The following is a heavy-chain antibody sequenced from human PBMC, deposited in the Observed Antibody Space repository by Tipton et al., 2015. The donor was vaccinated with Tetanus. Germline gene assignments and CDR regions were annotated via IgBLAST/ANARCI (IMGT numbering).Heavy chain of an antibody. CDR1: GFTFTSYY. J-gene: IGHJ3*02. V-gene: IGHV1-46*01. Sequence: QLVQSGAEVKKPGASVKVSCKASGFTFTSYYMHWVRQAPGQGLEWMRIINPSAGSTSYAQKFQGRVTMTRDTFTSTVYMELSSLRWEDTAVYSCARGGGGQESGEGRGLGAFDSWGQGTVGTVSS. CDR3: ARGGGGQESGEGRGLGAFDS. D-gene: IGHD2-15*01. CDR2: INPSAGST.